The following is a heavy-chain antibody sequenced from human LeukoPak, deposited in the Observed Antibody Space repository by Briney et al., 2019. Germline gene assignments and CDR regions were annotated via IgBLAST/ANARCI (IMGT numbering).Heavy chain of an antibody. CDR1: GGTFSSYA. V-gene: IGHV1-69*10. J-gene: IGHJ5*02. CDR3: ARAKVYCSSTSCPQHWFDP. CDR2: XXXXFGIA. Sequence: SVKVSCKASGGTFSSYAISWVRQAPGQGLEXXXXXXXXFGIANYAQKFQGRVTITADKSTSTAYMELSSLRSEDTAVYYCARAKVYCSSTSCPQHWFDPWGQGTLVTVSS. D-gene: IGHD2-2*01.